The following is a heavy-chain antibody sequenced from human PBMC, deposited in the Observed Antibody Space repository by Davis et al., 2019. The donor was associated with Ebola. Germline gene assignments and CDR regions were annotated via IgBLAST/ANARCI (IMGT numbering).Heavy chain of an antibody. Sequence: GESLKISCAASGFIFSRYSMNWVRQAPGKGLEWVSAISSHSTYTYYADSVKGRFTISRDNANNSLYLQMNSLRAEDTAVYYCTGTGGDGGWGQGTLVIVSS. D-gene: IGHD2-21*01. J-gene: IGHJ4*02. CDR3: TGTGGDGG. V-gene: IGHV3-21*01. CDR1: GFIFSRYS. CDR2: ISSHSTYT.